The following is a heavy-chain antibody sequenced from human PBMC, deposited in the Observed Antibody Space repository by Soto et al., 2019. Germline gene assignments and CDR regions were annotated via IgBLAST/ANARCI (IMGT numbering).Heavy chain of an antibody. J-gene: IGHJ6*02. D-gene: IGHD3-22*01. Sequence: SETLSLTCAVYGGSFSGYYWSWIRQPPGKGLEWIGEINHSGSTNYNPSLKSRVTISVDTSKNQISLKLTSVTAADTAVYYCARDHDASGSYHYSLDVWGQGNTVTVSS. CDR3: ARDHDASGSYHYSLDV. V-gene: IGHV4-34*01. CDR2: INHSGST. CDR1: GGSFSGYY.